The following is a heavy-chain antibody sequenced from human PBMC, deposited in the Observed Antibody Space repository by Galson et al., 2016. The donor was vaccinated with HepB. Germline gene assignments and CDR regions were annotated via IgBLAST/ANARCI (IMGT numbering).Heavy chain of an antibody. CDR1: GFSFSYYA. J-gene: IGHJ6*01. D-gene: IGHD3-16*01. V-gene: IGHV3-30-3*01. CDR3: ANADALYYYYYGMEV. Sequence: SLRLSCAASGFSFSYYAMHWVRQAPGKELEWVAVISYDGSNEYYTDSVKGRFTISRDNSRYTLYLQLNSLRAEDTAVYYCANADALYYYYYGMEVWGQGTTVTVSS. CDR2: ISYDGSNE.